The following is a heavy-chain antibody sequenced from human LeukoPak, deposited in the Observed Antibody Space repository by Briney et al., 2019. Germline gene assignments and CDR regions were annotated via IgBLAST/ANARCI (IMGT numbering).Heavy chain of an antibody. CDR1: GGSISSNSYY. J-gene: IGHJ5*02. D-gene: IGHD6-19*01. CDR3: ARDAGMAVAGWRFDP. CDR2: IYYSGST. Sequence: SETLSLTCAVSGGSISSNSYYWGWIRQPPGKGLEWIGSIYYSGSTYYNPSLKSRVTISVDTSKNQFSLKLSSVTAADTAVYYCARDAGMAVAGWRFDPWGQGTLVTVSS. V-gene: IGHV4-39*02.